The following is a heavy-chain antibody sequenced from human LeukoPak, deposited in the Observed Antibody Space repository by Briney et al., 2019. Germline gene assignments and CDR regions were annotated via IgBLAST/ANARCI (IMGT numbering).Heavy chain of an antibody. CDR1: GFTFSSFN. V-gene: IGHV3-21*01. D-gene: IGHD6-19*01. J-gene: IGHJ4*02. CDR2: ITSSSSVI. CDR3: ARASWYSSGWYEDSPFDY. Sequence: TGGSLRLSCAASGFTFSSFNMNWVRQAPGKGLEWVSSITSSSSVIYYGDSVKGRFTISRDNAKNSLFLQMNSLRAEDTAVYYCARASWYSSGWYEDSPFDYWGQGTLVTVSS.